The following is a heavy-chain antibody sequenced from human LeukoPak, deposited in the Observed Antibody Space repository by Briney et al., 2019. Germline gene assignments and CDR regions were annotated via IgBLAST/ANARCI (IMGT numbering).Heavy chain of an antibody. Sequence: GGSLRLSCAASGFTFSNYNMNWVRQAPGKGLEWVAYITLSRTTIYYADPVKGRFTISRDNAKNSLSLQMNSLRDEDTAVCYCARETPDSSSWTAFDFWGQGTLVTVSS. V-gene: IGHV3-48*02. J-gene: IGHJ4*02. CDR3: ARETPDSSSWTAFDF. CDR2: ITLSRTTI. CDR1: GFTFSNYN. D-gene: IGHD6-13*01.